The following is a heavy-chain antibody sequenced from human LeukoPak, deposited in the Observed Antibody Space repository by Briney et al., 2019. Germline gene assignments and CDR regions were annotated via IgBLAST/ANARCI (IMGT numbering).Heavy chain of an antibody. CDR2: ISSSSSYI. Sequence: PGGSLRLSCAASGFTFSSYGMHWVRQAPGKGLEWVSSISSSSSYIYYADSVKGRFTISRDNAKNSLYLQMNSLRAEDTAVYYCARGWQQLPTEHFQHWGQGTLVTVSS. J-gene: IGHJ1*01. CDR1: GFTFSSYG. CDR3: ARGWQQLPTEHFQH. V-gene: IGHV3-21*01. D-gene: IGHD6-13*01.